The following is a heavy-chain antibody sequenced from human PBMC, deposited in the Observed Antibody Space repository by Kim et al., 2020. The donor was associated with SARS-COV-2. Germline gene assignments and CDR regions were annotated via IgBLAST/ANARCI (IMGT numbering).Heavy chain of an antibody. CDR3: ATWGLDFDESGGYWSVDPRSFAD. V-gene: IGHV3-48*03. CDR2: ISTSGSSI. Sequence: GGSLRLSCAASGFTFSSSEMNWVRQAPEKGLEWVSPISTSGSSIYYADSVKGRFTISRDNAKNSLYLQMNSLRAEDTAVYYCATWGLDFDESGGYWSVDPRSFADWGQGCLV. J-gene: IGHJ4*02. CDR1: GFTFSSSE. D-gene: IGHD2-15*01.